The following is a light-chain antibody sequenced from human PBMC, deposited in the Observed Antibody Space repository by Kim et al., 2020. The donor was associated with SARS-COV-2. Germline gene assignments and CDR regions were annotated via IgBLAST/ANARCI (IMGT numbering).Light chain of an antibody. CDR3: ATWDRSLSAVV. CDR2: DNS. Sequence: GQKVTISCSGTHSNFGTTSVSWYQQLPGAAPQLLIYDNSQGPSGIPDRFSGSKSGPSATLGITGLQTGDEADYYCATWDRSLSAVVFGGGTQLTVL. V-gene: IGLV1-51*01. CDR1: HSNFGTTS. J-gene: IGLJ2*01.